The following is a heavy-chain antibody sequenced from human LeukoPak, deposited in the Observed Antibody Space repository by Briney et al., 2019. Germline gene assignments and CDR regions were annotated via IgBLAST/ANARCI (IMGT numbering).Heavy chain of an antibody. J-gene: IGHJ3*02. CDR1: GYTFTSYY. CDR2: INPSGGST. CDR3: AREPRYYDSSGYYYADDALDI. D-gene: IGHD3-22*01. V-gene: IGHV1-46*01. Sequence: ASVKVSCKASGYTFTSYYMHWMRQAPGQGLEWVGIINPSGGSTSYAQKFQGRVTMTRDTSTSTVYMELSSLRSEDTAVYYCAREPRYYDSSGYYYADDALDIWGQGTMVTVSS.